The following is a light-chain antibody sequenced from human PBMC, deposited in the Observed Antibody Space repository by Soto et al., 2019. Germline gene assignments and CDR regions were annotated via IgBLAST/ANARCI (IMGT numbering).Light chain of an antibody. CDR2: AAS. V-gene: IGKV1-6*01. CDR3: LQDYNYPYT. Sequence: AIQMTQSPSSLSASVGDRVTITCRAGQGIRDDLGWYQLKPGKAPNLPIYAASSLQSGVPSRFGGSGSGTDFTVNTSSLQPEEFATYYCLQDYNYPYTFGQGTKLEIK. J-gene: IGKJ2*01. CDR1: QGIRDD.